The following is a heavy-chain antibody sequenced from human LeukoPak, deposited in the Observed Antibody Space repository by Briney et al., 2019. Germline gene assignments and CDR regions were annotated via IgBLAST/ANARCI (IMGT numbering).Heavy chain of an antibody. Sequence: GGSLRPSCAPSGFTFSDYAMSWVRQPPGAGLEWVSAIVGCGYRSYHDYSVKGRATISRDKSKNQLFLQMNNLRAEDTAVYHCAKGAYYYDSSGYYLVYYWGQGALVTVSS. CDR3: AKGAYYYDSSGYYLVYY. V-gene: IGHV3-23*01. CDR1: GFTFSDYA. J-gene: IGHJ4*02. D-gene: IGHD3-22*01. CDR2: IVGCGYRS.